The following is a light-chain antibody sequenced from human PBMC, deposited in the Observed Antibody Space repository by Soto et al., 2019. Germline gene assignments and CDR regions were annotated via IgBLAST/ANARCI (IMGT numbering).Light chain of an antibody. V-gene: IGKV3-15*01. CDR3: QQYHSYWT. CDR1: QAISSN. J-gene: IGKJ1*01. CDR2: GAS. Sequence: EIVMTQSPATLSVSRGERATLSCRANQAISSNLAWYQQKPGQAPRLLIYGASTRATGIPDRFSGSGSGTEFTLTISSLQSEDFSTYYCQQYHSYWTFGQGTKVE.